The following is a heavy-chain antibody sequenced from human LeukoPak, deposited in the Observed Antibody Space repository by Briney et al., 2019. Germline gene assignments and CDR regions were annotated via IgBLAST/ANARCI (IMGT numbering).Heavy chain of an antibody. CDR3: ARETSAIAVAYWYFDL. D-gene: IGHD6-19*01. CDR1: GGTFSSYA. J-gene: IGHJ2*01. CDR2: ISAYNGNT. Sequence: ASVKVSCKASGGTFSSYAISWVRQAPGQGLEWMGWISAYNGNTNYAQKLQGRVTMTTDTSTSTAYMELRSLRSDDTAVYYCARETSAIAVAYWYFDLWGRGTLVTVSS. V-gene: IGHV1-18*01.